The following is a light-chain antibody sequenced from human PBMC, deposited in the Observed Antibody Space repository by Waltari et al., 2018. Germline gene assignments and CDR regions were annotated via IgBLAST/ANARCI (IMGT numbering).Light chain of an antibody. Sequence: QSVLTQPPSASGTPGQRVTISCSGTRSNIGSNYLYWYQQLPGTAPKLLIYRNNRRPSGVPYRFPGSNSGTSASLAISGLRSEDEADYYCAAWDDSLSGRVFGGGTKVTVL. CDR1: RSNIGSNY. CDR3: AAWDDSLSGRV. J-gene: IGLJ3*02. CDR2: RNN. V-gene: IGLV1-47*01.